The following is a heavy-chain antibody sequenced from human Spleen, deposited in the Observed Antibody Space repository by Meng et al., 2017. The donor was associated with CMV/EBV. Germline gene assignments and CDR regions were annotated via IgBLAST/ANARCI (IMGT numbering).Heavy chain of an antibody. V-gene: IGHV3-33*01. J-gene: IGHJ4*02. CDR3: ARGAKSVIDY. CDR2: IWYDGSKT. CDR1: GFTFSDYG. D-gene: IGHD4/OR15-4a*01. Sequence: GESLKISCGVSGFTFSDYGMHWVRQAPGKGLEWVAVIWYDGSKTYYADSVKGRFTISRDNSKNTVYLQMNSLRVEDTAVYYCARGAKSVIDYWGQGTLVTVSS.